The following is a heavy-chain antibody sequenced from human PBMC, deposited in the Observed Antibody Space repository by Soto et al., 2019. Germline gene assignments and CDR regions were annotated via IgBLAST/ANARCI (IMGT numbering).Heavy chain of an antibody. CDR2: IYSSGTT. Sequence: LSLTCTVSCGSISSDYWSWIRQPPGKGLEWIGYIYSSGTTDYNPSLKNRVTISIDTSKNQFSLNLSSVTAADTAVYYCARHPQWLIRGWFDPWGQGTLVTVSS. CDR1: CGSISSDY. CDR3: ARHPQWLIRGWFDP. D-gene: IGHD6-19*01. J-gene: IGHJ5*02. V-gene: IGHV4-59*08.